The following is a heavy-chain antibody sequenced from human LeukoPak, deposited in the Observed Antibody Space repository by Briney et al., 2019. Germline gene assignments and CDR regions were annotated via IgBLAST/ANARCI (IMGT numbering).Heavy chain of an antibody. V-gene: IGHV1-2*06. CDR2: INPNSGGT. Sequence: ASVKVSCKASGYTFTGYYMHWVRQAPGQGLEWMGRINPNSGGTNYAQKFQGRVTMTRDTSISTAYMELSSLRSEDTAVYYCAALGGNIVGVGYWGQGTLVTVSS. J-gene: IGHJ4*02. D-gene: IGHD3-16*02. CDR3: AALGGNIVGVGY. CDR1: GYTFTGYY.